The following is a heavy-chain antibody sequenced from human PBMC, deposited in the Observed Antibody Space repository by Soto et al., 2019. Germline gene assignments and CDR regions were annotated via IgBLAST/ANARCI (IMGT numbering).Heavy chain of an antibody. CDR1: GGSISSYY. D-gene: IGHD3-22*01. CDR3: ARESGEYYYDSSGYHRRGAFDI. CDR2: IYYSGST. Sequence: SETLSLTCTVSGGSISSYYWSWIRQPPGKGLEWIGYIYYSGSTNYNPSLKSRVTISVDTSKNQFSLKLSSVTAADTAVYYCARESGEYYYDSSGYHRRGAFDIWGQGTMVTVSS. V-gene: IGHV4-59*01. J-gene: IGHJ3*02.